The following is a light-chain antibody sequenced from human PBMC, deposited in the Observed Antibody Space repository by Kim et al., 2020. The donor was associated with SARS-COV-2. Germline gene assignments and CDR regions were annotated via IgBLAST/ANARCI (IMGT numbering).Light chain of an antibody. CDR1: SSNIGNNY. J-gene: IGLJ3*02. CDR3: AAWDDRLRGVV. V-gene: IGLV1-47*01. Sequence: GQWLHISCSRSSSNIGNNYVYWSQQLPGTAPKLVIYRNNQRPSGVPDRFSGSKSGTSASLAISGLRSEDGADYYCAAWDDRLRGVVFGGGTKVTVL. CDR2: RNN.